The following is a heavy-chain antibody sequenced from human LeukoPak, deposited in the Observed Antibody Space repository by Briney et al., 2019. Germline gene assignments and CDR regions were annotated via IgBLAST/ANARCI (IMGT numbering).Heavy chain of an antibody. Sequence: PGGSLRLSCAASGFTFSNAWMSWVRQAPGKGLEWVGRIKSKTDGGTTDYAAPVKGRFTISRDDSKNTLYLQMNSLKTEDTAVYYCSTATVRGVKGTSDYWGQGTLVTVSS. V-gene: IGHV3-15*01. CDR1: GFTFSNAW. CDR3: STATVRGVKGTSDY. CDR2: IKSKTDGGTT. D-gene: IGHD3-10*01. J-gene: IGHJ4*02.